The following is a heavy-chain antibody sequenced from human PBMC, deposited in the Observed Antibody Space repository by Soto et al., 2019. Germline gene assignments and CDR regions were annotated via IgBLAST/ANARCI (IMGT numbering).Heavy chain of an antibody. V-gene: IGHV3-74*01. CDR3: ARGGYGYFFNS. D-gene: IGHD5-12*01. CDR1: GFTFVHYW. J-gene: IGHJ4*02. Sequence: GGSLRLSCAASGFTFVHYWMHWVRQGPGKRLMWVSRIDEYGSSTTYADSVEGRFTISRDNAMNTLYLQMNSLRPDDTAVYYCARGGYGYFFNSWGQGTLVTVSS. CDR2: IDEYGSST.